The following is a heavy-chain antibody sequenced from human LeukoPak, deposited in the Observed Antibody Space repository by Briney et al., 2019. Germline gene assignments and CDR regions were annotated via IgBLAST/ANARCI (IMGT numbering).Heavy chain of an antibody. D-gene: IGHD3-10*01. J-gene: IGHJ4*02. Sequence: QSGGSLRLSCAASGFIFNNYAMHWVRQAPGKGLEWVAFISYDGTKQQFADSVKGRFTISRDNSKNSLYLQMNSLRAEDTALYYCAKDMAAYYYASGNIDYWGQGTLVTVSS. CDR3: AKDMAAYYYASGNIDY. CDR2: ISYDGTKQ. CDR1: GFIFNNYA. V-gene: IGHV3-30*04.